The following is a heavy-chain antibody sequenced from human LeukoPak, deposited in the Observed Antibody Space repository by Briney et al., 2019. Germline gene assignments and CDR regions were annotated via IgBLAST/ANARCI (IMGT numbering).Heavy chain of an antibody. CDR3: ARDLIYYYDSSGSLDY. CDR1: GFTFSSYA. Sequence: GGSLRPSCAASGFTFSSYAMHWVRQAPGKGLEWVAVISYDGSNKYYADSVKGRFTISRDNSKNTLYLQMNSLRAEDTAVYYCARDLIYYYDSSGSLDYWGQGTLVTVSS. V-gene: IGHV3-30-3*01. D-gene: IGHD3-22*01. J-gene: IGHJ4*02. CDR2: ISYDGSNK.